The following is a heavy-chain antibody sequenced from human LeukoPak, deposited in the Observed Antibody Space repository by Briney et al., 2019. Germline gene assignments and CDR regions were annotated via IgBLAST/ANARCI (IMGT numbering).Heavy chain of an antibody. CDR2: ISAYNGNT. Sequence: GASVKVSCKASGYTFTSYGISWVRQAPGQGLEWMGWISAYNGNTNYAQKLQGRVTMTTDTSTSTAYMELRSLRSDDTAVYYCARDLNGGSYYSAFDIWGQGTMVTVSS. V-gene: IGHV1-18*01. J-gene: IGHJ3*02. D-gene: IGHD1-26*01. CDR1: GYTFTSYG. CDR3: ARDLNGGSYYSAFDI.